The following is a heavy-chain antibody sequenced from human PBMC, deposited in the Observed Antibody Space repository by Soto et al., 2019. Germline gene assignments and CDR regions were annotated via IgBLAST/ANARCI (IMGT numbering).Heavy chain of an antibody. CDR3: ARFGSGSDPGYYYYYMDV. D-gene: IGHD3-10*01. J-gene: IGHJ6*03. V-gene: IGHV3-7*01. CDR2: IKQDGSEK. CDR1: GFTFSSYW. Sequence: EMQLVESGGGLVQPGGSLRLSCAASGFTFSSYWMSWVRQAPGKGLEWVANIKQDGSEKYYVDSVKGRFTISRDNAKNSLYLQMNSLRAEDTAVYYCARFGSGSDPGYYYYYMDVWGKGTTVTVSS.